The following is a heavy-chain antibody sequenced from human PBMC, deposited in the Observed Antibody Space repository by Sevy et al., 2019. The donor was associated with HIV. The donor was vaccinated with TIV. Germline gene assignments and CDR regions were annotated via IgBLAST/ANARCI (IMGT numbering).Heavy chain of an antibody. CDR2: IYPGDSDT. D-gene: IGHD5-12*01. CDR3: ARQGRGDGYNLRSFYYYYYMDV. J-gene: IGHJ6*03. Sequence: GESLKISGKGSGYSFTSYWIGWVRQMPGKGLEWMGIIYPGDSDTRYSPSFQGQVTISADKSISTAYLQWSSLKASDTAMYYCARQGRGDGYNLRSFYYYYYMDVWGKGTTVTVSS. CDR1: GYSFTSYW. V-gene: IGHV5-51*01.